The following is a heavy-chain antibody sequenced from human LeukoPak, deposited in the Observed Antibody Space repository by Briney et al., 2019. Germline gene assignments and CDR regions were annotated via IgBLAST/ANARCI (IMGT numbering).Heavy chain of an antibody. CDR3: AKSPGGDAFDV. V-gene: IGHV4-39*01. Sequence: PSETLSPTCSLSGASPNYNNNYWGWTRHSPGQGLEWITSIYDGGATYYNPSLKSRVDIFVDSSKNQFSLSLRSVTAADTAVDYCAKSPGGDAFDVWGQGTMVTVSS. D-gene: IGHD3-10*01. J-gene: IGHJ3*01. CDR1: GASPNYNNNY. CDR2: IYDGGAT.